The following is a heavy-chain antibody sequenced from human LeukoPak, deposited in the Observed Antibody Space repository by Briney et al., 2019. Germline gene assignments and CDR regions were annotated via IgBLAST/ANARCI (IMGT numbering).Heavy chain of an antibody. J-gene: IGHJ6*03. D-gene: IGHD4-23*01. CDR3: ARRYGGYGGISFGYYYYMDV. CDR1: GGSFSGYY. Sequence: SETLSLTCAVYGGSFSGYYWSWIRQPPGKGLEWIGEINHSGSTNYNPSLKSRVTISVDTSKNQFSLKLSSVTAADTAVYYCARRYGGYGGISFGYYYYMDVWGKGTTVTVSS. CDR2: INHSGST. V-gene: IGHV4-34*01.